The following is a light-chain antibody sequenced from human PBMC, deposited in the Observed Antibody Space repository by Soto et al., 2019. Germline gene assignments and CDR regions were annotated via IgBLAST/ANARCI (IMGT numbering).Light chain of an antibody. CDR1: QGVSDW. J-gene: IGKJ1*01. V-gene: IGKV1-12*01. CDR3: QQANSYPWT. CDR2: GSS. Sequence: DIQMTQSPSSVSASVGDSVTITFRASQGVSDWVAWYQQKPGEAPKLLIYGSSSLLSGVPSRFSGTRSGTDFTLTISSLQPEDFATYYCQQANSYPWTFGQGTKVDNK.